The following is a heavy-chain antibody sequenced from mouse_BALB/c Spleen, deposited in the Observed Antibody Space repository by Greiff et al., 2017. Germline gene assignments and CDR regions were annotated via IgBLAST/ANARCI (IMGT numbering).Heavy chain of an antibody. CDR1: GFTFSSYG. D-gene: IGHD2-12*01. CDR2: ISSGGSYT. Sequence: EVKLVESGGDLVKPGGSLKLSCAASGFTFSSYGMSWVRQTPDKRLEWVATISSGGSYTYYPDSVKGRFTISRDNAKNTLYLQMSSLKSEDTAMYYCARGDDDYWGQGTTLTVSS. J-gene: IGHJ2*01. CDR3: ARGDDDY. V-gene: IGHV5-6*01.